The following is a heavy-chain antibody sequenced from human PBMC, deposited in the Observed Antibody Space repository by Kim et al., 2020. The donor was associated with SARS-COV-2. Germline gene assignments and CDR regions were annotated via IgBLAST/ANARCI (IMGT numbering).Heavy chain of an antibody. D-gene: IGHD5-18*01. Sequence: SETLSLTCTVSGYSIRSGYYWGWIRQPPGKGLEWIGSIYHSGSTYYNPSLKSRVTISVDTSKNQFSLKLSSVTAADTAVYYCARVPTAQYYFDYWGQGTL. CDR3: ARVPTAQYYFDY. CDR2: IYHSGST. V-gene: IGHV4-38-2*02. J-gene: IGHJ4*02. CDR1: GYSIRSGYY.